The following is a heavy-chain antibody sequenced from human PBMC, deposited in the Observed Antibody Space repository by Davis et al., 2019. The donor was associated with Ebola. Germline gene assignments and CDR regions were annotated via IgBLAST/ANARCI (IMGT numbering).Heavy chain of an antibody. J-gene: IGHJ4*02. CDR2: MSNDGSNK. Sequence: PGGSLRLSCAVSGSLLSDHGMHWVRQAPGKGLEWVAVMSNDGSNKYYADSVKGRFSISRDTAKNTLFLQMNSLRVEDTAVYYCAKDFGGPVDSWGQGTLVTVSS. CDR3: AKDFGGPVDS. D-gene: IGHD3-3*01. CDR1: GSLLSDHG. V-gene: IGHV3-30*18.